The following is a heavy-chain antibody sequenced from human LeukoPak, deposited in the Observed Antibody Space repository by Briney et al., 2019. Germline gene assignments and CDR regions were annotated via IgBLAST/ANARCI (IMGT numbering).Heavy chain of an antibody. CDR3: ARAFELDILTGGDYFDY. V-gene: IGHV4-34*01. CDR2: INHSGST. D-gene: IGHD3-9*01. J-gene: IGHJ4*02. Sequence: PSETLSLTCAVYGGSFSGYYWSWIRQPPGKGLEWIGEINHSGSTNYNPSLKSRVTISVDTSKNQFSLKLSSVTAADTAVYYCARAFELDILTGGDYFDYWGQGTLVTVSS. CDR1: GGSFSGYY.